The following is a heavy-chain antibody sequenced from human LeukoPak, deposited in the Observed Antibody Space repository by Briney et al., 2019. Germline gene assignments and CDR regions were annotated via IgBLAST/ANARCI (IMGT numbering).Heavy chain of an antibody. CDR1: GGSISSSSYY. CDR3: ARLGYSGYDWGGGMYYFDY. D-gene: IGHD5-12*01. J-gene: IGHJ4*02. CDR2: IYYSGST. V-gene: IGHV4-39*01. Sequence: SETLSLTCTVSGGSISSSSYYWGWIRQPPGKGLEWIGSIYYSGSTYYNPSLKSRVTISVDTSKNQFSLKLSSVTAADTAVYYCARLGYSGYDWGGGMYYFDYWGQGTLVTVSS.